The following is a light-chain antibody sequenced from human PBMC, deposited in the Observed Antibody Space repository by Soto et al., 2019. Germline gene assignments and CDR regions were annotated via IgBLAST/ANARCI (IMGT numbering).Light chain of an antibody. CDR1: SSDVGGYDY. J-gene: IGLJ1*01. V-gene: IGLV2-14*01. Sequence: QSALTQPASVSGSPGQSITISCTGTSSDVGGYDYVSWYQQHPGKAPKLMIYEVSNRPSGVSNRFSGSKSGNTASLTISGLQAEDEADYYCSSYTGSNTLYVFGSGTKLTVL. CDR3: SSYTGSNTLYV. CDR2: EVS.